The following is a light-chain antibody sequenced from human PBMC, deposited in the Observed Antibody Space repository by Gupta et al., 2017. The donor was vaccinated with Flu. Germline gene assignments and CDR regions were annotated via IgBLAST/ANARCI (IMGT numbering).Light chain of an antibody. CDR1: AMPKTY. V-gene: IGLV3-10*01. CDR2: EDN. J-gene: IGLJ2*01. CDR3: SSKDSSGIPL. Sequence: SYELTQPPSVSVSPGQAARITCSGDAMPKTYAYWYQQRSGQAPVLVIYEDNKRPSGIPERFSGSSSGTMATLTINGAQVEDEGDYYCSSKDSSGIPLFGGGTKLTVL.